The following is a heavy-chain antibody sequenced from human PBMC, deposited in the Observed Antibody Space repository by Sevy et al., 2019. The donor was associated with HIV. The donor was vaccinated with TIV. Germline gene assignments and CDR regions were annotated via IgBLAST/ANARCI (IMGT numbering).Heavy chain of an antibody. Sequence: GGSLRLSCAASGFAFSSHAMHWVRQAPGKGLEWVAVISYEGTETFYAASVEGRFTIARDNSKNMLSLQINSLRPEDTAVYYCARDGGYSIKWYPLYWGHGTLVTVSS. J-gene: IGHJ4*01. CDR2: ISYEGTET. V-gene: IGHV3-30-3*01. D-gene: IGHD6-13*01. CDR1: GFAFSSHA. CDR3: ARDGGYSIKWYPLY.